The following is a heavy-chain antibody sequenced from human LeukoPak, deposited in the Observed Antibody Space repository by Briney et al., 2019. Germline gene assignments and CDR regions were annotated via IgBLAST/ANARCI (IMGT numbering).Heavy chain of an antibody. D-gene: IGHD5-18*01. CDR2: IKKDGSEK. CDR1: GFTFSSYW. Sequence: AGGSLRLSCAASGFTFSSYWMSWVRQAPGKGLEWVANIKKDGSEKYYVDSVRGRFTISRDNAKTSLYLQMNSLRAEDTAVYYCARDLSGVTGYTYGRGIDYWGQGTLVTVS. CDR3: ARDLSGVTGYTYGRGIDY. V-gene: IGHV3-7*01. J-gene: IGHJ4*02.